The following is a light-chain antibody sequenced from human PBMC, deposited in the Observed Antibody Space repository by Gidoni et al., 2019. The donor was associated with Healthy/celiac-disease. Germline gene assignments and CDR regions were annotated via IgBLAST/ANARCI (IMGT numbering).Light chain of an antibody. CDR2: AAS. V-gene: IGKV1-16*01. CDR3: QQNNSYPPT. J-gene: IGKJ4*01. CDR1: HRISNY. Sequence: DLQITPSPSSLSASVGARVTITCRASHRISNYLAWCQQKPGKAPKSLLYAASSLQSGVPSTFSGSGSGTDFTLTSSRLQPEDFATYYWQQNNSYPPTFGGGTKVEIK.